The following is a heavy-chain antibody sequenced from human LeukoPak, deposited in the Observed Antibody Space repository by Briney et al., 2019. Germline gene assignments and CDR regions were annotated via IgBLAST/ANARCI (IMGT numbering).Heavy chain of an antibody. J-gene: IGHJ6*02. D-gene: IGHD3-10*01. CDR2: ISSHSDYI. CDR1: GFTLSTYT. CDR3: VRDTRSSYSYYGMDV. V-gene: IGHV3-21*01. Sequence: GGSLRLSRAGPGFTLSTYTMSWVRQAPGKGLEWVASISSHSDYIYYADSVKGRFNISRDNAKNSLFLQMNSLRAEDTAIYYCVRDTRSSYSYYGMDVWGQGTTVTVSS.